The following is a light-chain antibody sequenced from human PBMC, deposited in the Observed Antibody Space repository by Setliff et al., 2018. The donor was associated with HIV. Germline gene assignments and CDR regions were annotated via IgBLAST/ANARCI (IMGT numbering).Light chain of an antibody. CDR3: CSYANGSTFV. V-gene: IGLV2-23*02. Sequence: QSALTQPASVSGSPGQSITISCTGSTNNVGSYDLVSWNQQHPGKAPKLMIYEVTRRPSGVSNRFSGSKSGNTASLTIYGLQAEDEAEYYCCSYANGSTFVFGTGTKVTVL. J-gene: IGLJ1*01. CDR2: EVT. CDR1: TNNVGSYDL.